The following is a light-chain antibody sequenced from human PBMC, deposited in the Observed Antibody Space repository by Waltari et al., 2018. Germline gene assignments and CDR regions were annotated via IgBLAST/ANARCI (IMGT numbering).Light chain of an antibody. CDR1: QSLLHRDGKTY. Sequence: IVMTQTPPSLSVSPGQPALISCKSSQSLLHRDGKTYLYWYLKRPGQSPQLLISEVSSRFSGVPDRFSGSGSGTDFTLKISRVEAEDVGLYYCMQGVYLPLTFGGGTKVEIQ. CDR2: EVS. V-gene: IGKV2-29*03. CDR3: MQGVYLPLT. J-gene: IGKJ4*01.